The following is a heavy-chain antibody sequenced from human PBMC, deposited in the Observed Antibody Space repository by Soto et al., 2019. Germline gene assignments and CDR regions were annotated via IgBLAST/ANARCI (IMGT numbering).Heavy chain of an antibody. CDR3: ARLGAFYSSSWNYYYYGMDV. CDR2: IYYSGST. V-gene: IGHV4-39*01. CDR1: GGSISSSSYY. Sequence: PSETLSLTCTASGGSISSSSYYWVWIPQPPGKGREWIGSIYYSGSTYYNPSLKSRVTISVDTSKNQFSLKLSSVTAADTAVYYCARLGAFYSSSWNYYYYGMDVWGQGTTVTVSS. J-gene: IGHJ6*02. D-gene: IGHD6-13*01.